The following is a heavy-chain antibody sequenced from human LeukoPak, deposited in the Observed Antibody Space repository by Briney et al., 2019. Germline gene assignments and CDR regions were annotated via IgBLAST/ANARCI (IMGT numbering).Heavy chain of an antibody. V-gene: IGHV3-23*01. CDR2: ISGSAGST. Sequence: GGSLRLSCAASGFTFSNYAMSWVRQAPRKGLEWVSGISGSAGSTYYADSVKGRSTISRDNSKNTLYLQMNSLTDDDTAVYYCAKKWGVGTTTLDYFDYWGQGTLVTVSS. J-gene: IGHJ4*02. CDR3: AKKWGVGTTTLDYFDY. D-gene: IGHD1-26*01. CDR1: GFTFSNYA.